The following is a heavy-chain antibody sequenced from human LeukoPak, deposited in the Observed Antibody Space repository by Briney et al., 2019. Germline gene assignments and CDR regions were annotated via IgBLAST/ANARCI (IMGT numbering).Heavy chain of an antibody. V-gene: IGHV3-53*01. Sequence: PGGSLRLSCAASGFIVSNSYMSWVRQAPGKGPEWVSGVCTDKNNDKTFYAPSVKGRFTISRDNSKNTLFLQMDSLRVEDTALYYCARAPTGSSGGYLDWWGQGALVTVFS. D-gene: IGHD2-8*02. CDR3: ARAPTGSSGGYLDW. CDR2: VCTDKNNDKT. CDR1: GFIVSNSY. J-gene: IGHJ4*02.